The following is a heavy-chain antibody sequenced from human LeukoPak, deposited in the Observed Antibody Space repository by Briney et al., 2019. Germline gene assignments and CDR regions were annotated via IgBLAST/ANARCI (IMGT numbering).Heavy chain of an antibody. CDR2: IYYSGST. V-gene: IGHV4-39*01. J-gene: IGHJ4*02. CDR1: GGSISSSSYY. CDR3: ARQYVGARPFDY. Sequence: LETLSLTCTVSGGSISSSSYYWGWIRQPPGKGLEWIGSIYYSGSTYYNPSLKSRVTISVDTSKNQFSLKLSSVTAADTAVYYCARQYVGARPFDYWGQGTLVTVSS. D-gene: IGHD1-26*01.